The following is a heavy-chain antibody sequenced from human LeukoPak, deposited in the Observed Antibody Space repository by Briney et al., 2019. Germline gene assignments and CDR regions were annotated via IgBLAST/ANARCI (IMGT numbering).Heavy chain of an antibody. Sequence: PGGSLRLSCAASGFTFSSYSMNWVRQAPGKGLEWVSSISSGSSYIYYADSVKGRVTISRDNAKNSLYLQMNSLRAEDTAIYYCAREDPGIAVAVDYWGQGTLVTVSS. CDR1: GFTFSSYS. V-gene: IGHV3-21*01. D-gene: IGHD6-19*01. CDR3: AREDPGIAVAVDY. J-gene: IGHJ4*02. CDR2: ISSGSSYI.